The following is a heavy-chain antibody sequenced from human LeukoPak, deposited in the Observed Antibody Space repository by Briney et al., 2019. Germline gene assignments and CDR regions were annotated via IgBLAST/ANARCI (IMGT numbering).Heavy chain of an antibody. CDR2: ISAYNGNT. CDR3: VRDQIPVRYGSGSRAAYYYYGMDV. J-gene: IGHJ6*02. D-gene: IGHD3-10*01. V-gene: IGHV1-18*01. Sequence: ASVKVSCKASGYTFTSYGISWVRQAPGQGLEWMGWISAYNGNTNYAQKLQGRVTMTTDTSTSTAYMELRSLRSDDTAVYYCVRDQIPVRYGSGSRAAYYYYGMDVWGQGTTVTVSS. CDR1: GYTFTSYG.